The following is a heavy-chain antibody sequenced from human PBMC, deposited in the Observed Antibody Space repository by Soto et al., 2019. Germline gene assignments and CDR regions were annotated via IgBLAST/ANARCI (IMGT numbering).Heavy chain of an antibody. D-gene: IGHD3-9*01. J-gene: IGHJ6*02. CDR1: GFTVSSYG. Sequence: QVQLVESGGGVVQPGRSLRLSCAASGFTVSSYGMHWVRQAPGKGLEWVAGISYDGSNKYYADSVKGRFTISRDNSKNTLYLQMNSLRAEDTAVYYCAKTLTGYYKDYYYGMDVWGQGTTVTVSS. CDR2: ISYDGSNK. CDR3: AKTLTGYYKDYYYGMDV. V-gene: IGHV3-30*18.